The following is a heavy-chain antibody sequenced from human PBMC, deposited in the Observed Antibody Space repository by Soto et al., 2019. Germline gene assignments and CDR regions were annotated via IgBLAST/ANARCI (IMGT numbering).Heavy chain of an antibody. CDR1: GFTFSSYA. V-gene: IGHV3-23*01. Sequence: GGSLRLSCAASGFTFSSYAMSWVRQAPGKGLEWVSAISGSGGSTYYADSEKGRFTISRDNSKNTLYLQMNSLRAEDTAVYYCAKSTVTTGYYGMDVWGQGTTVTVSS. J-gene: IGHJ6*02. D-gene: IGHD4-17*01. CDR2: ISGSGGST. CDR3: AKSTVTTGYYGMDV.